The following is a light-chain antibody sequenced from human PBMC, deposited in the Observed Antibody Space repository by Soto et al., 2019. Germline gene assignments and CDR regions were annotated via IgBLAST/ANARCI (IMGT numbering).Light chain of an antibody. CDR3: TAYVGNDIWV. CDR2: EVT. J-gene: IGLJ3*02. V-gene: IGLV2-8*01. Sequence: QLVLTHPPSASGSPGQSVTISCTGTSSDVGAYNYVSWYQQYPGKAPKLMIYEVTKRPSGVPDRFSGSKSGNTASLTVSGLQAEDEAEYYCTAYVGNDIWVFGGGTKLTVL. CDR1: SSDVGAYNY.